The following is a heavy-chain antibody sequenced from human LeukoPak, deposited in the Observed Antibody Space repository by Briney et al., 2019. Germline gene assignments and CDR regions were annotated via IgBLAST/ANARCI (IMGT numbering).Heavy chain of an antibody. V-gene: IGHV4-59*01. D-gene: IGHD3-22*01. CDR3: ARDVSPYYYYDSSGYSGYYMDV. CDR1: GGSISSYY. Sequence: SETLSLTRTVSGGSISSYYWSWIRQPPGKGLEWIGYIYYSGSTNYNPSLKSRVTISVDTSKNQFSLKLSSVTAADTAVYYCARDVSPYYYYDSSGYSGYYMDVWGKGTTVTVSS. J-gene: IGHJ6*03. CDR2: IYYSGST.